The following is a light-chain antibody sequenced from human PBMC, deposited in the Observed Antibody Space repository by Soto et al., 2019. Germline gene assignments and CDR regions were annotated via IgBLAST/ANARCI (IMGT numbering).Light chain of an antibody. J-gene: IGLJ1*01. V-gene: IGLV1-44*01. CDR2: SNN. CDR1: NSNIASNA. Sequence: QTVVTQPPAASGTPGQRVTISCSGSNSNIASNAVTWYQHVPGTAPKLLIYSNNQRPSGVPDRLSGSKAGTSASLAIGGLQSEDEADYYCAAWDDRQNGYVFGTGTKLTVL. CDR3: AAWDDRQNGYV.